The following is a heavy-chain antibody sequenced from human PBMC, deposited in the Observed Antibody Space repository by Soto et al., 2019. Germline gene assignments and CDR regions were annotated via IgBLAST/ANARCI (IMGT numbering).Heavy chain of an antibody. J-gene: IGHJ6*02. CDR2: ISGGGST. V-gene: IGHV3-23*01. D-gene: IGHD6-13*01. CDR1: GFIFSNDS. CDR3: TRGLLAAAGYYYYAMDV. Sequence: PGGSLRLSCAASGFIFSNDSMRWVRQAPGKGLEWVSTISGGGSTYYTDSVKGRLTVSRDSSKNTLYLQMNSLRAEDTALYYCTRGLLAAAGYYYYAMDVWGQGTKVTVSS.